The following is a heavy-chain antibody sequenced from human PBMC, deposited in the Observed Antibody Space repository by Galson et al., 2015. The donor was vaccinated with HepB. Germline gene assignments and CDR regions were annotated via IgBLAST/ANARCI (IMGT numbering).Heavy chain of an antibody. CDR1: GGAFSSYA. D-gene: IGHD3-22*01. Sequence: SVKVSCKASGGAFSSYAISWVRQAPGQGLEWVGGIIAIFGKANYAQKFQGRVTITADESTSTDYMELSSLRSEDTAVYYCARAVDYYDSSVSYFQHWGQGTLVTVSS. V-gene: IGHV1-69*13. CDR3: ARAVDYYDSSVSYFQH. CDR2: IIAIFGKA. J-gene: IGHJ1*01.